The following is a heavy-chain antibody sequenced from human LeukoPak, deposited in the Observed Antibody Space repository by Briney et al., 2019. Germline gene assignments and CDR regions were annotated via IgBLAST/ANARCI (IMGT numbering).Heavy chain of an antibody. CDR1: GFTFSSDS. Sequence: GGSLRLSCAASGFTFSSDSMNWVRQAPGKGLEWVSSISSSSSYIYYADSVKGRFTISRDNAKNSLYLQMNSLRAEDTAVYYCARAALEWLSLDYWGQGTLVTVSS. CDR3: ARAALEWLSLDY. CDR2: ISSSSSYI. V-gene: IGHV3-21*01. J-gene: IGHJ4*02. D-gene: IGHD3-3*01.